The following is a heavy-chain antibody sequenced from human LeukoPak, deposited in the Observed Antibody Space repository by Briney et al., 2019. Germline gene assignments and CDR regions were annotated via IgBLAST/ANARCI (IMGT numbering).Heavy chain of an antibody. CDR2: ISSSSSYI. D-gene: IGHD3-22*01. CDR1: GFTFSSYE. J-gene: IGHJ4*02. V-gene: IGHV3-21*01. CDR3: ARTFYDSSGYLVDY. Sequence: GGSLRLSCAASGFTFSSYEMNWVRQAPGKGLEWVSSISSSSSYIYYADSVKGRFTISRDNAKNSLYLQMNSLRAEDTAVYYCARTFYDSSGYLVDYWGQGTLVTVSS.